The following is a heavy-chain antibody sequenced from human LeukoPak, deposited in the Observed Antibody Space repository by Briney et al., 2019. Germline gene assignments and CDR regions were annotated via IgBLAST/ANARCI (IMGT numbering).Heavy chain of an antibody. V-gene: IGHV3-23*01. Sequence: GGSLRLSRAASGFTFSSYAMSWVRQASGKGLEWVSAISGSGGTTYYADSVKGRFTISRDNSKNTLYLQMNSLRAEDTAIYYCAKGAHSSSWYCFDYWGQGTLVTVSS. CDR1: GFTFSSYA. J-gene: IGHJ4*02. CDR3: AKGAHSSSWYCFDY. CDR2: ISGSGGTT. D-gene: IGHD6-13*01.